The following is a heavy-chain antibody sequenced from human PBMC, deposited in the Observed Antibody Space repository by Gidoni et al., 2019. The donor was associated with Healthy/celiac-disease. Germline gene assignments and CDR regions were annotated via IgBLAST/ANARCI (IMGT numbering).Heavy chain of an antibody. D-gene: IGHD6-13*01. CDR3: SRDKKQQLLDRMGAFDI. CDR1: GYTLTGYY. Sequence: QVQLVQSGAEVKKPGASVQVSCKASGYTLTGYYMQWVRQAPGQGRESMGRINPNSGGTNYAQKFQGRVTMTRDTSSSTAYMELSRLISDDTAVYYCSRDKKQQLLDRMGAFDIWGQGTMVTVSS. CDR2: INPNSGGT. V-gene: IGHV1-2*06. J-gene: IGHJ3*02.